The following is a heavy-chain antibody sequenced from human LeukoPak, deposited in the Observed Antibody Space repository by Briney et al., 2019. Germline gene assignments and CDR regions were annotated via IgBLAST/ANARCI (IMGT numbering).Heavy chain of an antibody. D-gene: IGHD6-19*01. V-gene: IGHV1-69*13. CDR3: ARDRAPGIAVAGKYNWFDP. CDR1: GGTFSIYA. J-gene: IGHJ5*02. CDR2: IIPIFGTA. Sequence: ASVTVSFTASGGTFSIYAISWVRQAPGQGLEWMGGIIPIFGTANYAQKFQGRVTITADESTSTAYMELSSLRSEDTAVYYCARDRAPGIAVAGKYNWFDPWGQGTLVTVSS.